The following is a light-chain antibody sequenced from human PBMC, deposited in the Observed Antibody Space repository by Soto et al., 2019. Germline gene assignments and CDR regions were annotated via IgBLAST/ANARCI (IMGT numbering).Light chain of an antibody. CDR3: QTWGTGIRV. CDR2: LNSDGSH. J-gene: IGLJ3*02. V-gene: IGLV4-69*01. CDR1: SGHSSYA. Sequence: QSVLTQSPSASASLGASVKLTCTLSSGHSSYAIAWHQQQPEKGPRYLMKLNSDGSHSKGDGIPDRFSGSSSGAERYLTISSLQSEDEADYYCQTWGTGIRVFGGGTQQTVL.